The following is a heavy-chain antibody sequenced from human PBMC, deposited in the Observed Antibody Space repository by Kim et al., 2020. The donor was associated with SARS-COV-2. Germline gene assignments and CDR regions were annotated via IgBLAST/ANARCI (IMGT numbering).Heavy chain of an antibody. CDR1: GFTFSSSG. J-gene: IGHJ3*02. D-gene: IGHD3-10*01. CDR3: ARDTTYGSGTNIRLRSVLDI. Sequence: GGSLRLSCAASGFTFSSSGLHWVRQAPGKGLEWVAFIPHDGGKQYFADSVKGRFTISRDNSRTTMFLQMNDLTTEDTAVYYCARDTTYGSGTNIRLRSVLDIWGQGTMVTVSS. V-gene: IGHV3-30*03. CDR2: IPHDGGKQ.